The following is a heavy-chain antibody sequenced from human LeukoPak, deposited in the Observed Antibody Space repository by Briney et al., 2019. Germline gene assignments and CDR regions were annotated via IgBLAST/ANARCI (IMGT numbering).Heavy chain of an antibody. J-gene: IGHJ6*04. Sequence: PGGSLRLSCAASGFTFISYWMSWVRQALGKGLEWVANIKQDGSEKYYVDSVKGRFTISRDNAKNSLYLQMNSLRAEDTAVYYCARKSCGQLHDTLDVWGKGTTVTVSS. CDR2: IKQDGSEK. D-gene: IGHD6-6*01. CDR1: GFTFISYW. V-gene: IGHV3-7*01. CDR3: ARKSCGQLHDTLDV.